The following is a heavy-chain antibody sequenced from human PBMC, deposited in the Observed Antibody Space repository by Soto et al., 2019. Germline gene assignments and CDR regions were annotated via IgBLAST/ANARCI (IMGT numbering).Heavy chain of an antibody. V-gene: IGHV1-18*01. Sequence: QVQLVQSGAEVKKPGTSVKVSCKASGYTFTSNGISWVRQAPGQGLEWMGWISTYNGNTNYAQKLQGGVTMTRDTSTSIAYMELRDLRSDDRAVYCCARDGYGDYGYWGQGSLVTVSS. CDR1: GYTFTSNG. CDR2: ISTYNGNT. CDR3: ARDGYGDYGY. J-gene: IGHJ4*02. D-gene: IGHD4-17*01.